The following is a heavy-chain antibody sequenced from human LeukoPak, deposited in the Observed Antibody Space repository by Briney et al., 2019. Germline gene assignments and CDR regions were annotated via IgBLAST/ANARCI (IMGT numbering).Heavy chain of an antibody. V-gene: IGHV4-31*03. Sequence: SETLSLTCTVSGGSISSGGYYWSWIRQHPGKGLEWIGYTYYSGSTYYNPSLKSRVTISVDTSKNQFSLKLSSVTAADTAVYYCARGGGYSGYEGYWGQGTLVTVSS. CDR1: GGSISSGGYY. J-gene: IGHJ4*02. CDR2: TYYSGST. D-gene: IGHD5-12*01. CDR3: ARGGGYSGYEGY.